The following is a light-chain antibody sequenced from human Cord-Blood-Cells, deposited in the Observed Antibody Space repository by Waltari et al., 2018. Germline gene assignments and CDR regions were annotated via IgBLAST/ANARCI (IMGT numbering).Light chain of an antibody. CDR1: RRDVGRYNL. V-gene: IGLV2-23*01. J-gene: IGLJ3*02. CDR2: DGS. CDR3: CSYAGSSTWV. Sequence: QSALTQPAYVSGSPGQSITISCTGTRRDVGRYNLVSWYQQHPGKAPKLMIYDGSKRPSGVSNRFSVSKSGNTASLTISGLHAEDEADYYCCSYAGSSTWVFGGGTKLTFL.